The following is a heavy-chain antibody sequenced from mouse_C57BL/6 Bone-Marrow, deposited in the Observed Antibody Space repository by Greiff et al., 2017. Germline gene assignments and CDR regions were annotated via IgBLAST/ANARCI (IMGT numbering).Heavy chain of an antibody. CDR2: INPSSRYT. J-gene: IGHJ3*01. D-gene: IGHD1-1*01. CDR3: ARSYGSNYGGFAY. CDR1: GYTFTSYW. Sequence: VQLQQSGAELAKPGASVKLSCKASGYTFTSYWMHWVKRRPGQGLEWIGYINPSSRYTKYNQKFKDKATLTADKSSSTAYMQLSSLTYEDSAVYYCARSYGSNYGGFAYWGQGTLVTVSA. V-gene: IGHV1-7*01.